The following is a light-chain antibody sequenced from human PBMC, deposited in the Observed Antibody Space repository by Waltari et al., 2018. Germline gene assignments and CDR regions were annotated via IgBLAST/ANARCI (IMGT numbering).Light chain of an antibody. Sequence: SYELTQPSSVSVSPGQTARITCSGDLLAKKYARWFQQKPGPAPVLVIHKDSERPSGIPGRFSGSSSGTTVTLTISGAQVEDDADYYCYSAADNNRVFGGGTKLTVL. J-gene: IGLJ2*01. CDR3: YSAADNNRV. CDR2: KDS. CDR1: LLAKKY. V-gene: IGLV3-27*01.